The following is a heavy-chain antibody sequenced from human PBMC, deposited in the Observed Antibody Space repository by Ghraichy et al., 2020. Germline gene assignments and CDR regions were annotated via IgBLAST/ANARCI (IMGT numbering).Heavy chain of an antibody. CDR2: IYYSGST. Sequence: SETLSLTCTVSGGSISSGGYYWSWIRQHPGKGLEWIGYIYYSGSTYYNPSLKSRVTISVDTSKNQFSLKLSSVTAADTAVYYCARDVLEPAAGFVHDAFDSCGQGTTVTASS. CDR1: GGSISSGGYY. V-gene: IGHV4-31*03. D-gene: IGHD6-13*01. CDR3: ARDVLEPAAGFVHDAFDS. J-gene: IGHJ3*02.